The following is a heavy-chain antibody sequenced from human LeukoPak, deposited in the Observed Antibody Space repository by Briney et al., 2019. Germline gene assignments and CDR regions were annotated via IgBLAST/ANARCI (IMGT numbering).Heavy chain of an antibody. V-gene: IGHV3-48*03. CDR2: ISSSGSTI. CDR1: GFTFSSYE. CDR3: ARDLSYYDSSGYYEHYYYMDV. D-gene: IGHD3-22*01. Sequence: PGGSLRLSCSASGFTFSSYEMNWVRQAPGKGLEWVSYISSSGSTIYYADSVKGRFTISRDNAKNSLYLQMNSLRAEDTAVYYCARDLSYYDSSGYYEHYYYMDVWGKGTTVTVSS. J-gene: IGHJ6*03.